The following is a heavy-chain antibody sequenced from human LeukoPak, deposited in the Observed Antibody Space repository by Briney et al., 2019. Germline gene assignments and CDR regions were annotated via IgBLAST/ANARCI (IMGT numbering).Heavy chain of an antibody. D-gene: IGHD3-10*01. Sequence: PSETLSLTCTVSGGSISSYYWSWIRQAPGKGLEWVSVIYSGGSTYYADSVKGRFTISRDNSKNTLYLQMSSLRAEDTAVYYCARDCTMVRGAYIPLCDWGQGTLVTVSS. CDR1: GGSISSYY. CDR3: ARDCTMVRGAYIPLCD. CDR2: IYSGGST. J-gene: IGHJ4*02. V-gene: IGHV3-53*01.